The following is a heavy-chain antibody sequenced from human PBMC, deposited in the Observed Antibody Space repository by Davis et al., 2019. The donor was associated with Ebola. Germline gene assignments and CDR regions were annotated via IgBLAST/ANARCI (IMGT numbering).Heavy chain of an antibody. CDR2: ISDGGRIM. CDR3: ARDRLIDS. J-gene: IGHJ4*02. Sequence: PGGSLRLSCAASGFTFSTYLMNWVRQAPGKGLEWVSCISDGGRIMYYADSVKGRFTISRDNAKNSLYLQMNSLRDEDTAVYYCARDRLIDSWGQGTLVTGSS. CDR1: GFTFSTYL. D-gene: IGHD6-6*01. V-gene: IGHV3-48*02.